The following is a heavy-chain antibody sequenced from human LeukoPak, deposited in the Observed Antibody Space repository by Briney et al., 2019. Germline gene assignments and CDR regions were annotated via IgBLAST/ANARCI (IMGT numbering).Heavy chain of an antibody. D-gene: IGHD6-19*01. Sequence: PSETLSLTCTVSGGSISSYYWSWIRQPPGKGLEWIGNIDYSGRTIYNPALKSRVTVSVDTSKNQFSLNLTSVTAADTAVYYCAREGKLTGYFGGLGFNYWGQGILVTVSS. V-gene: IGHV4-59*01. CDR2: IDYSGRT. J-gene: IGHJ4*02. CDR3: AREGKLTGYFGGLGFNY. CDR1: GGSISSYY.